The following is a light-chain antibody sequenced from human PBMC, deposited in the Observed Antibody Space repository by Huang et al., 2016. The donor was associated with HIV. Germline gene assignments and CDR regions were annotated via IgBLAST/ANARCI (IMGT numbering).Light chain of an antibody. J-gene: IGKJ1*01. CDR1: QSLLHSDGKTY. CDR3: MQGIQVPRT. Sequence: DLVMTQTPLSLSVIPGQTASISCKTSQSLLHSDGKTYLYWYVQKPGQSPQLLIYEVSNLVSGVPHRFSGSGSGTDFTLKISRVEAEDVGFYYCMQGIQVPRTFGQGTKVEIK. V-gene: IGKV2-29*03. CDR2: EVS.